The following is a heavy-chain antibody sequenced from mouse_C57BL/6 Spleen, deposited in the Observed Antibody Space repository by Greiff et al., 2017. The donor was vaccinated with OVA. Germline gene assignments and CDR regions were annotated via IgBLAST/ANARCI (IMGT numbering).Heavy chain of an antibody. CDR3: AREEIKGYAMDY. D-gene: IGHD1-3*01. J-gene: IGHJ4*01. Sequence: VQLQQPGAELVKPGASVKLSCKASGYTFTSYWMHWVKQRPGQGLEWIGMIHPNSGSTNYNEKFKSKATLTVDKSSSTAYMQLSSLTSEDSAVYYCAREEIKGYAMDYWGQGTSVTVSS. CDR1: GYTFTSYW. CDR2: IHPNSGST. V-gene: IGHV1-64*01.